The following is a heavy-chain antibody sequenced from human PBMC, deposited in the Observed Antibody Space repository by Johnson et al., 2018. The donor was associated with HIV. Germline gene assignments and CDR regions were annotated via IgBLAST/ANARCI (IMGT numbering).Heavy chain of an antibody. CDR2: ISYDGSNK. CDR1: GFTFSSYG. D-gene: IGHD4-17*01. CDR3: ARGEDGVDAFDI. J-gene: IGHJ3*02. Sequence: QVQLVESGGGVVQPGRSLRLSCAASGFTFSSYGMHWVRQAPGKGLEWVAVISYDGSNKYYADSVKGRFTISRDNSKNTLYLQMNSLRADDTAVYYCARGEDGVDAFDIWGRGTMVTVSS. V-gene: IGHV3-30*19.